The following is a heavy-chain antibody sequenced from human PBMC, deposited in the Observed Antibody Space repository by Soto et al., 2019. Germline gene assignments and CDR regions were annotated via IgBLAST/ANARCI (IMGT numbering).Heavy chain of an antibody. CDR2: INPSGGST. CDR1: GYTFTSYY. J-gene: IGHJ4*02. D-gene: IGHD2-2*01. CDR3: ARLVLSDDSSTSSVPY. Sequence: ASVKVSCKASGYTFTSYYMHWVRQAPGQGLEWMGIINPSGGSTSYAQKFQGRVTMTRDTSTSTVYMELSSLRSEDTAVYYCARLVLSDDSSTSSVPYWGQGTLVTVSS. V-gene: IGHV1-46*01.